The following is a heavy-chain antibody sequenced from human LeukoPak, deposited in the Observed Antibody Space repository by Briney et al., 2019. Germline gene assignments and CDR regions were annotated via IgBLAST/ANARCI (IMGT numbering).Heavy chain of an antibody. CDR1: GGSISSYY. CDR3: ARRGTHNWFDP. Sequence: PSETLSLTCTVSGGSISSYYWSWIRQPPGKGLEWIGYIYTSGSTNYNPSLKSRVTISVDTSKNHFSLKLSSVTAADTAVYYCARRGTHNWFDPWGQGTLVTVSS. J-gene: IGHJ5*02. V-gene: IGHV4-4*09. CDR2: IYTSGST.